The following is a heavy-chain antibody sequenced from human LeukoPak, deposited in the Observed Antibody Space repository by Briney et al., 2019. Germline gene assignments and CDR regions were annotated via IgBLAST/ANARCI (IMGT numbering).Heavy chain of an antibody. V-gene: IGHV1-8*01. CDR3: TRGSIAVPYNWFDP. J-gene: IGHJ5*02. CDR2: MNPNSGNT. D-gene: IGHD6-19*01. Sequence: ASVKVSCKASGYTFTSYDINWVRQAAGQGLEWMGWMNPNSGNTGYAQKFRGRVIMTRDTSISTAYMELSSLRSEDTAVYYCTRGSIAVPYNWFDPWGQGTLVTASS. CDR1: GYTFTSYD.